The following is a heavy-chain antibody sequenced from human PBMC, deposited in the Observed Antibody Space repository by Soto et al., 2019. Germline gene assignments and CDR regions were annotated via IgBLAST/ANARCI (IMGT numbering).Heavy chain of an antibody. CDR2: ISSSGSTI. V-gene: IGHV3-48*03. CDR1: GFTFSSYE. J-gene: IGHJ4*02. D-gene: IGHD1-26*01. Sequence: PGGSLRLSCAASGFTFSSYEMNWVRQAPGKGLEWVSYISSSGSTIYYADSVKGRFTISRDNAKNSLYLQMNSLRAEDTAVYYCARDAPVGDTFDYWGQGNLVTVSS. CDR3: ARDAPVGDTFDY.